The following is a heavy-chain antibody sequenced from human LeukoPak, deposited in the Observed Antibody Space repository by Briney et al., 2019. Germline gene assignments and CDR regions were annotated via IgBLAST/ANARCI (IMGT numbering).Heavy chain of an antibody. CDR3: AEGGGRGWYPDRKDY. Sequence: PGGSLRLSCAASGFTFSNYGMDRVRQAPGKGLEWVAVISYDGSNKYYADSVKGRFTISRDNSKITLYLQMNSLRAEDTAVYYCAEGGGRGWYPDRKDYWGQGTLVTVSS. J-gene: IGHJ4*02. CDR1: GFTFSNYG. D-gene: IGHD6-19*01. CDR2: ISYDGSNK. V-gene: IGHV3-30*18.